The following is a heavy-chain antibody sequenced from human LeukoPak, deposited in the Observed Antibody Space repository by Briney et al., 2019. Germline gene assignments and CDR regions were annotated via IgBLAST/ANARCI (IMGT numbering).Heavy chain of an antibody. Sequence: ASVKVSCKASGYTFTGYYMHWVRQAPGQGLEWMGWINPNSGGTNYAQKFQGRVTMTRDTSISTAYMELSRLRSDDTAVYYCARVHLYSNPGMAVAGLDYWGQGTLVTVSS. CDR2: INPNSGGT. CDR3: ARVHLYSNPGMAVAGLDY. V-gene: IGHV1-2*02. D-gene: IGHD6-19*01. CDR1: GYTFTGYY. J-gene: IGHJ4*02.